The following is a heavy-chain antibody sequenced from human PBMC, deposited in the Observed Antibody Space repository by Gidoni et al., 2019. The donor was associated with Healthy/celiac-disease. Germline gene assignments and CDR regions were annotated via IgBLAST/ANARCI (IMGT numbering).Heavy chain of an antibody. CDR1: GATFRSYA. V-gene: IGHV1-69*01. Sequence: QVQLVQSGAEVKKPGSSVTVSCQASGATFRSYAISWVRQAPGQGLEWTGGTIPIFGKANYAQKFQGRVTITADESTRTADMELSSLRSEDTAVYYCAREQDYDSSGYGFDTWGQGTLVTVSS. CDR3: AREQDYDSSGYGFDT. D-gene: IGHD3-22*01. J-gene: IGHJ5*02. CDR2: TIPIFGKA.